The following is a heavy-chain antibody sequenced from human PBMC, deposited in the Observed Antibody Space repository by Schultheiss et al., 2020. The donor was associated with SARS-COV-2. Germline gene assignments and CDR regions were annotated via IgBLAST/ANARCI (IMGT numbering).Heavy chain of an antibody. CDR1: GFTFSSYG. CDR3: ARDDSSGLFDY. D-gene: IGHD3-22*01. J-gene: IGHJ4*02. V-gene: IGHV3-23*01. CDR2: ISGSGGST. Sequence: GGSLRLSCAASGFTFSSYGMHWVRQAPGKGLEWVSAISGSGGSTYYADSVKGRFTISRDNSKNTLYLQMNSLRAEDTAVYYCARDDSSGLFDYWGQGTLVTVSS.